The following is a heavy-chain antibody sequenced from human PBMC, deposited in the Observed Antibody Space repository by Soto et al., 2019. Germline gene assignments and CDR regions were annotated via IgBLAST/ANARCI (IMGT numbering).Heavy chain of an antibody. V-gene: IGHV6-1*01. J-gene: IGHJ6*02. CDR2: TYYRSKWYN. D-gene: IGHD3-10*01. Sequence: PSQTLSLTCAISGDSVSSNSAAWNWIRQSPSRSLEWLGRTYYRSKWYNDYAVPVKSRITINPDTSKNQFSLQLNSVTPEDTAVYYCARDLRFGELSVNYYYYGMDVWGQGTKVTVSS. CDR3: ARDLRFGELSVNYYYYGMDV. CDR1: GDSVSSNSAA.